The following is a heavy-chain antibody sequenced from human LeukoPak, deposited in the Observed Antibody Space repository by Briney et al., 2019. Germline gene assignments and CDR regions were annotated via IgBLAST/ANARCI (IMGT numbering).Heavy chain of an antibody. CDR1: GYIFTGYY. Sequence: ASVKVSFKASGYIFTGYYIHWVRQAPGQGLEWMGWINPNSGVTRYAQKFQGRVTTTRDTSINTAYMEVSRLRSDDTAVYYCARGGNRQQLVEYYFDYWGQGTLVTVSS. CDR3: ARGGNRQQLVEYYFDY. CDR2: INPNSGVT. J-gene: IGHJ4*02. D-gene: IGHD6-13*01. V-gene: IGHV1-2*02.